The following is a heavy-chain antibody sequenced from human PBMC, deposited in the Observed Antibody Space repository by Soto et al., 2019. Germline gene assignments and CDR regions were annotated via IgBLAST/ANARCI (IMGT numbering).Heavy chain of an antibody. Sequence: GGSLRLFCADAGLSFTTYGRHWVRQAAGKPLDWRAVISYAGNNKYYADSVKGRFTISRDNSKHTLYLQMNGLRAEDTAVYYCAKAATYYDNSAYYWGLFGPWGQVTLVTVCS. V-gene: IGHV3-30*18. CDR3: AKAATYYDNSAYYWGLFGP. J-gene: IGHJ5*02. D-gene: IGHD3-22*01. CDR2: ISYAGNNK. CDR1: GLSFTTYG.